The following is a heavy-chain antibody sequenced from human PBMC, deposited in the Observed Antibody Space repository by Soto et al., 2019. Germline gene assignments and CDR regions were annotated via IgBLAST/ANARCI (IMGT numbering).Heavy chain of an antibody. CDR3: ARVQDRGYDFKRAFGI. CDR2: IHAGNGYT. J-gene: IGHJ3*02. CDR1: GYTFDNYA. Sequence: QVQLVQSGAQVKKPGASVKVSCKASGYTFDNYALHWVRQAPGRRLEWMGWIHAGNGYTKYSQSFQGRVTITRDTSASTVHIHLNSLRSEDTAVYYCARVQDRGYDFKRAFGIWCQGAIVSVSS. D-gene: IGHD5-12*01. V-gene: IGHV1-3*01.